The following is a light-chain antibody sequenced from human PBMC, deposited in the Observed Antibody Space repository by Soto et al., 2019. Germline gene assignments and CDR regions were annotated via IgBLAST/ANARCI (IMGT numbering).Light chain of an antibody. CDR2: DAS. J-gene: IGKJ3*01. Sequence: DIQMTQSPSSLSASVGDRVTITCQASQDITNYLSWYQQKPGKAPELLIYDASNLETGVPSRFSGSGSGTDFTFTISSLQPEDTATYYCPQYDNLPFTFGPGTKVDIK. CDR1: QDITNY. CDR3: PQYDNLPFT. V-gene: IGKV1-33*01.